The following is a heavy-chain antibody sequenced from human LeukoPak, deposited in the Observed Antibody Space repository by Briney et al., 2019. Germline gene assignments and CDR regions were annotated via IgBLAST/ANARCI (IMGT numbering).Heavy chain of an antibody. V-gene: IGHV3-21*01. CDR2: ISSSSSYI. J-gene: IGHJ3*02. Sequence: GRSLRLSCAASGFTFSSYSMNWVRQAPGKGLEWVSSISSSSSYIYYADSVKGRFTISRDNAKNSLYLQMNSLRAEDTAVYYCARVNVHVAAFVPDAFDIWGQGTMVTVSS. CDR1: GFTFSSYS. D-gene: IGHD6-6*01. CDR3: ARVNVHVAAFVPDAFDI.